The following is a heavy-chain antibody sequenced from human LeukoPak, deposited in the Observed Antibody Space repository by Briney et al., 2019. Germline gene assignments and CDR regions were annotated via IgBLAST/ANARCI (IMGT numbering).Heavy chain of an antibody. J-gene: IGHJ6*03. Sequence: PSQTLSLTXTVSSGSISSGSYYWSWIRQPAGKGLEWIGRIYTSGNTNYNPSLKSRVTISVDTSKNQFSLKLSSVTAADTAVYYCAIANWNYYMDVWGKGTTVTVSS. CDR2: IYTSGNT. D-gene: IGHD1-1*01. CDR3: AIANWNYYMDV. V-gene: IGHV4-61*02. CDR1: SGSISSGSYY.